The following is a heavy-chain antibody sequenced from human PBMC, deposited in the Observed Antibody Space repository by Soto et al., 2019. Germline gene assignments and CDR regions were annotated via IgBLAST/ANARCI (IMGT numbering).Heavy chain of an antibody. J-gene: IGHJ3*01. D-gene: IGHD6-6*01. Sequence: SETLSLTCTVSGGSISSGGYYWSWIRQHPGKGLEWIGYIYYSGSTYYNPSLKSRVTISVDTSKNQFSLKLSSVTAADTAVYYCARQEYSSWSPAFDFWGQGTMVT. V-gene: IGHV4-31*03. CDR3: ARQEYSSWSPAFDF. CDR2: IYYSGST. CDR1: GGSISSGGYY.